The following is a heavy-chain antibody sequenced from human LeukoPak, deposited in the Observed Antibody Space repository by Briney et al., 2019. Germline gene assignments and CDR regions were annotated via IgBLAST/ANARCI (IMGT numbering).Heavy chain of an antibody. J-gene: IGHJ4*02. D-gene: IGHD3-16*01. CDR1: GFTFSSYA. Sequence: GSLRLSCAASGFTFSSYAMSWVRQPPGKGLEWIGSIYYSGSTYYNPSLKSRVTISVDTSKNQFSLKLSSVTAADTAVYYCASPFGDNDYWGQGTLVTVSS. CDR2: IYYSGST. V-gene: IGHV4-39*01. CDR3: ASPFGDNDY.